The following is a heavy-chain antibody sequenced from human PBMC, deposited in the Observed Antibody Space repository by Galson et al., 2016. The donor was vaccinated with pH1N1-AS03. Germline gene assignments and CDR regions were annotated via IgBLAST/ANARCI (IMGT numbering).Heavy chain of an antibody. CDR1: GDSLSSYF. J-gene: IGHJ4*02. CDR2: VYYTGSV. V-gene: IGHV4-59*01. CDR3: ARGRAPSPVTYYFDD. Sequence: TLSLTCTVSGDSLSSYFWNWTRRPPGKGLEWIGYVYYTGSVKYNPSLKSRVTISLDTSNNQFSLILKSVTAADTAVYYCARGRAPSPVTYYFDDWGQGTLVTVSS.